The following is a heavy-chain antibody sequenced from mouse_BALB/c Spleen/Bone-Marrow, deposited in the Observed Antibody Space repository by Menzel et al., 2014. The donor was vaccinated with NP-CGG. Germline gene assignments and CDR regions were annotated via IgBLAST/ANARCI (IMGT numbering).Heavy chain of an antibody. CDR1: GYSFTDYT. CDR2: INPYNGGT. V-gene: IGHV1-18*01. Sequence: EVQLQESGPELLKPGASMKISCKASGYSFTDYTMNWVKQSHGKNLEWIGLINPYNGGTTYSQKFKGKATLTVDKSSSTAYMEFLSLTSDDSAVYYCARKYFYAMDYWGQGTSVTVSS. J-gene: IGHJ4*01. CDR3: ARKYFYAMDY.